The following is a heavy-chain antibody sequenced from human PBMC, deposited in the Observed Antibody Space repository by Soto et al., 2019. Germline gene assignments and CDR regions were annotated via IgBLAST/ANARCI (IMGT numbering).Heavy chain of an antibody. CDR3: ARRIVATETFDY. CDR2: IYYGGST. Sequence: SETLSLPYTVSGGSMIIFYWSRIWRLPGRGLEWIGFIYYGGSTKYIASLNSRVTIYVVTNKHQFSLTVTSVTAADTAVYYCARRIVATETFDYWGQGTLVTVSS. V-gene: IGHV4-59*08. CDR1: GGSMIIFY. D-gene: IGHD5-12*01. J-gene: IGHJ4*02.